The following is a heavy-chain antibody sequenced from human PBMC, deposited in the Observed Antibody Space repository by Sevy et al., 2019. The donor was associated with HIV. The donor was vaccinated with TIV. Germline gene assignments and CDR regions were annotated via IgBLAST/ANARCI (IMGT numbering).Heavy chain of an antibody. V-gene: IGHV1-24*01. J-gene: IGHJ4*02. D-gene: IGHD3-10*01. CDR3: ALGGYGSASYYNEFDY. CDR2: FDPEDGET. CDR1: GYTLTELS. Sequence: ASVKVSCKVSGYTLTELSMHWVRQAPGRGLEWMGGFDPEDGETIYAQKFQGRVTMTEDTSTDTAYMELSSLRSEDTAVYYCALGGYGSASYYNEFDYWGQGTLVTVSS.